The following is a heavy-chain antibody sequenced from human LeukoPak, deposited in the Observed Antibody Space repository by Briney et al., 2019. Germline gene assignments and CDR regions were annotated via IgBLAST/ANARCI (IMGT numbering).Heavy chain of an antibody. CDR2: ISSSSSYI. CDR1: GFTFSSYS. Sequence: PGGSLRLSCAASGFTFSSYSMNWVRQPPGKGLEWVSSISSSSSYIYYEDSVKGRFTISRDNAKNSLYLQMNSLRAEDTAVYYCARDTGYSNYDFWSGYYQRGWWFDYWGQGTLVTVSS. J-gene: IGHJ4*02. D-gene: IGHD3-3*01. CDR3: ARDTGYSNYDFWSGYYQRGWWFDY. V-gene: IGHV3-21*01.